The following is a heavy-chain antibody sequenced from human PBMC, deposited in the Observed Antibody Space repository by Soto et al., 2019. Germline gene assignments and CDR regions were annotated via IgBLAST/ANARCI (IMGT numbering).Heavy chain of an antibody. CDR1: GYSFTSYW. CDR3: ASSLRGYCSSTSCRELGNYYGMDV. V-gene: IGHV5-10-1*01. CDR2: IVPSDSYT. J-gene: IGHJ6*02. D-gene: IGHD2-2*01. Sequence: PGESLKISCKGSGYSFTSYWISWVRQMPGKGLEWMGRIVPSDSYTNYSPSFQGHVTISADKSISTAYLQWSSLKASDTAMYYCASSLRGYCSSTSCRELGNYYGMDVWGQGTTVTVSS.